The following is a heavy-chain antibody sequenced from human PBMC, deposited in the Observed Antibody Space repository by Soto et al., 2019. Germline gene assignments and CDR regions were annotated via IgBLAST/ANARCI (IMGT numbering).Heavy chain of an antibody. J-gene: IGHJ5*02. CDR1: GGCISRSTYY. CDR3: AGQVPAAIRLGWFDP. D-gene: IGHD2-2*02. CDR2: IYYSGST. Sequence: PTGTLYRTSTVPGGCISRSTYYWGWIRQPPEKGLEWIGSIYYSGSTYYRPSLKSRVTISVDTSKNQFSLKLSSVTAADTAVYYCAGQVPAAIRLGWFDPWGQGTLVTVSS. V-gene: IGHV4-39*01.